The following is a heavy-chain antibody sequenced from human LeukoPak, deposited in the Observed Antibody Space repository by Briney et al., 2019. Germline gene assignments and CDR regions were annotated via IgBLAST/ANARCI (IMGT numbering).Heavy chain of an antibody. CDR3: ARTYSSGWCEFDY. J-gene: IGHJ4*02. V-gene: IGHV4-34*01. CDR2: INHSGST. CDR1: GGSFSGYY. Sequence: SETLSLTCAVYGGSFSGYYWSWIRQPPGKGLEWIGEINHSGSTNYNPSLKSRVTISVDTSKNQFSRKLSSVTAADTAVYYCARTYSSGWCEFDYWGQGTLVTVSS. D-gene: IGHD6-19*01.